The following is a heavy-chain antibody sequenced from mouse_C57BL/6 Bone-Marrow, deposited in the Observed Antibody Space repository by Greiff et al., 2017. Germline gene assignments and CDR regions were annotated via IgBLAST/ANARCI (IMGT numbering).Heavy chain of an antibody. J-gene: IGHJ4*01. CDR2: ISDGGSYT. Sequence: EVQGVESGGGLVKPGGSLKLSCAASGFTFSSYAMSWVRQTPEKRLEWVATISDGGSYTYYPDNVKGRCTISRDNAKNNLYMQMSNLKSEDTAMYYCARDGNYREARDYGGQGTAVTVSS. D-gene: IGHD2-12*01. CDR1: GFTFSSYA. V-gene: IGHV5-4*01. CDR3: ARDGNYREARDY.